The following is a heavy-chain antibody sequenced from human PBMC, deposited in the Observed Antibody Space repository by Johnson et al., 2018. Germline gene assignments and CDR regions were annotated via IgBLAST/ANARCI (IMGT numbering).Heavy chain of an antibody. CDR3: ARVCGGDCFYWASDM. J-gene: IGHJ3*02. Sequence: VQLQESGGGLVQPGGSLRLSCAASGFTFSHFTMNWVRQAPGKGLEWLSYINSDSSTIYYADSVKGRFTISRDNAKNSLYLQMNSLRDEDTAVYYCARVCGGDCFYWASDMWGQGTKVTVSS. V-gene: IGHV3-48*02. CDR1: GFTFSHFT. CDR2: INSDSSTI. D-gene: IGHD2-21*02.